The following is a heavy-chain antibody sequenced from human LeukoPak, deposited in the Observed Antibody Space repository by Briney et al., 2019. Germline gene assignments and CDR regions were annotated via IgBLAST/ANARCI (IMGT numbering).Heavy chain of an antibody. CDR3: ARALGRMAAAGPPEGY. Sequence: PGGSLRLSCAASGFTFSSYAMSWVRQAPGKGLEWVSGISGSGDNTYYADSVKGRFTISRDNSKNTLYVQVNSLGTEDTAAYYCARALGRMAAAGPPEGYWGQGTLVTVSS. J-gene: IGHJ4*02. CDR2: ISGSGDNT. V-gene: IGHV3-23*01. D-gene: IGHD6-13*01. CDR1: GFTFSSYA.